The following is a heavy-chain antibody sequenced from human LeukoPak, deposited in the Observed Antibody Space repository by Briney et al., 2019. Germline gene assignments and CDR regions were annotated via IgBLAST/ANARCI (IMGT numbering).Heavy chain of an antibody. V-gene: IGHV4-39*07. Sequence: SETLSLTCTVSSGSISSTSYYWGWIRQPPGMGLEWIGSMYYSGSTYYNPSLKSRITISVDTSKSQFSLKLSSVTAADTAVYYCAREMRSPRGGFDYWDQGTLVTVSS. CDR2: MYYSGST. CDR3: AREMRSPRGGFDY. CDR1: SGSISSTSYY. D-gene: IGHD3-10*01. J-gene: IGHJ4*02.